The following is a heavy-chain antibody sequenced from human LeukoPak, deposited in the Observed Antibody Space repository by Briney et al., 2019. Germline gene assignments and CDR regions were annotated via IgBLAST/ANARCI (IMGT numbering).Heavy chain of an antibody. CDR2: IYYSGST. D-gene: IGHD3-3*01. CDR1: GGSISSSSYY. V-gene: IGHV4-39*01. CDR3: ATLQGPYDFWSGYLMDMDV. J-gene: IGHJ6*03. Sequence: PSETLSLTCTVSGGSISSSSYYWGWIRQPPGKGLEWIGSIYYSGSTYYNPSLESRVTISVDTSKNQFSLKLSSVTAADTAVYYCATLQGPYDFWSGYLMDMDVWGKGTTVTVSS.